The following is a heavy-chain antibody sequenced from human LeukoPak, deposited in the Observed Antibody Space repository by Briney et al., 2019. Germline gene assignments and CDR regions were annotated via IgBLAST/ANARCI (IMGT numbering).Heavy chain of an antibody. CDR3: AKFTSGGRWTVVDFDY. J-gene: IGHJ4*02. D-gene: IGHD4-23*01. CDR2: ISGSGGST. V-gene: IGHV3-23*01. CDR1: GFTSSSYA. Sequence: HPGGSLRLSCAASGFTSSSYAMSWVRQAPGKGLEWVSAISGSGGSTYYADSVKGRFTISRDNSKNTLYLQMNSLRAEDTAVYYCAKFTSGGRWTVVDFDYWGQGTLVTVSS.